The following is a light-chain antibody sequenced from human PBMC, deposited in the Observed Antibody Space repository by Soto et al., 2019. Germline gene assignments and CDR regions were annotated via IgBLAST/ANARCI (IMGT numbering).Light chain of an antibody. V-gene: IGKV3-11*01. Sequence: EIVLTQSPATLSLSPGERATLSCRASQSVSSYLAWYQQKPGQAPRLLIYDASNRATGIPVRFSGSGSGTDFTLTISSLEPEDFAVYYCQQRRNWPLTFGGGTKVDIK. J-gene: IGKJ4*01. CDR2: DAS. CDR3: QQRRNWPLT. CDR1: QSVSSY.